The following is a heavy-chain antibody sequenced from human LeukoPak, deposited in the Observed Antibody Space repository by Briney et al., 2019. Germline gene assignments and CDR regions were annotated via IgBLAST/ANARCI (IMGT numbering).Heavy chain of an antibody. V-gene: IGHV3-23*01. D-gene: IGHD3-3*01. CDR3: AKDLLTYYDFWSGYDY. Sequence: GGSLRLSCAASGFTFSSYAMSWVRHAPGKGLEWVSAISGSGAGTYYADSVKGRFTISRDNSKNTLYLQMNSLRAEDTAVYYCAKDLLTYYDFWSGYDYSGQGTLVTVSS. CDR2: ISGSGAGT. CDR1: GFTFSSYA. J-gene: IGHJ4*02.